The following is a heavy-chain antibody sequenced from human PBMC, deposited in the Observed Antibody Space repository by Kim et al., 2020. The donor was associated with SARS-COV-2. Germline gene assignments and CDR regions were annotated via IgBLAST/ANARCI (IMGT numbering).Heavy chain of an antibody. D-gene: IGHD3-10*01. CDR3: ASLDSAQVPGVF. Sequence: YADSVKGRFTMSRDNAKNSVYLEMNSLRAEDTAIYYCASLDSAQVPGVFWGQGTLVTVSS. V-gene: IGHV3-7*03. J-gene: IGHJ4*02.